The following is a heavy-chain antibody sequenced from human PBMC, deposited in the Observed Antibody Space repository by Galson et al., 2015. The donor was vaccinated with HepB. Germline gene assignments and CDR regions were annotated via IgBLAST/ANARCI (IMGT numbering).Heavy chain of an antibody. J-gene: IGHJ4*02. CDR3: ARNSVDTAN. V-gene: IGHV1-8*01. CDR1: GYTFTSYD. Sequence: SVKVCCKASGYTFTSYDINWARQAAGEGLEWMGWMYPNSGNKGYAQKFQGRVTMTRNTSMSTDDMELSSLRSEDTAVYYCARNSVDTANWGQGTLVTVSS. D-gene: IGHD5-18*01. CDR2: MYPNSGNK.